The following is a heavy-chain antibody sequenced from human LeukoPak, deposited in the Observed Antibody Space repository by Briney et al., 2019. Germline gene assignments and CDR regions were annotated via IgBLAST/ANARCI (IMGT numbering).Heavy chain of an antibody. Sequence: GGSLRLSCAASGFTFSGYEMNCVRQAPGKGLEWVSYISSIAGTIYYADSVKGRFTISRENAKNSLYLQLNSLSAEDTAVYYCARDRYYGSGSIYDVWGKGTTVTVSS. CDR2: ISSIAGTI. D-gene: IGHD3-10*01. CDR3: ARDRYYGSGSIYDV. J-gene: IGHJ6*04. CDR1: GFTFSGYE. V-gene: IGHV3-48*03.